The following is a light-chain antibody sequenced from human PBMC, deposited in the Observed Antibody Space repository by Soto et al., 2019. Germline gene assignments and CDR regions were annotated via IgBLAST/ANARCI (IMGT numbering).Light chain of an antibody. CDR3: QSYDSSLSGYV. CDR1: SSNIGAGYD. Sequence: QSVLTQPPSVSGAPGQRVTISCTGSSSNIGAGYDVHWYQQLPGKAPKLLIYGNSNRPSGVPDRFSGSKSGTSASLAITGLQAEDEADYYYQSYDSSLSGYVFGTGTKVTVL. CDR2: GNS. J-gene: IGLJ1*01. V-gene: IGLV1-40*01.